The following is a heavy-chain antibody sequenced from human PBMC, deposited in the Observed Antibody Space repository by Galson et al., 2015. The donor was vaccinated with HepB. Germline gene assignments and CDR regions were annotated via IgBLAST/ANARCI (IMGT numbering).Heavy chain of an antibody. Sequence: QSGAEVKKPGESLKISCKGSGYSFTSYWIGWVRQMPGKGLEWMGIIYPGDSDTRYSPSFQGQVTISADKSISTAYLQWSSLKASDTAMYYCARRIYGDLASASYNWFDPWGQGTLVTVSS. J-gene: IGHJ5*02. V-gene: IGHV5-51*01. CDR2: IYPGDSDT. CDR1: GYSFTSYW. CDR3: ARRIYGDLASASYNWFDP. D-gene: IGHD4-17*01.